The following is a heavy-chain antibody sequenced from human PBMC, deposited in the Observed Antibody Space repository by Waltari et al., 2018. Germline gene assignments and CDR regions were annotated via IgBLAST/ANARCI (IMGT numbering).Heavy chain of an antibody. V-gene: IGHV3-23*01. CDR3: AMSAAAGNYFDY. J-gene: IGHJ4*02. D-gene: IGHD6-13*01. CDR2: ISGSGGST. Sequence: EVQLLESGGGLVQPGGSLRLSCAASGFTFSSYAMSWVRQAPGKGLEWVSAISGSGGSTYYAEAVKGRFTIARDNAKNTLYLQMNSLRAEDTAVDYCAMSAAAGNYFDYWGQGTLVTVSS. CDR1: GFTFSSYA.